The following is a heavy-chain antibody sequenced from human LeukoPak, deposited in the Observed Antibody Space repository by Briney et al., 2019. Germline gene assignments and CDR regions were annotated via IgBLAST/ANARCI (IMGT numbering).Heavy chain of an antibody. Sequence: PSETLSLTCAVSGYSISSGYYWSWIRQPAGKGLEWIGRIYNSGSTNYNPSLKSRVTISADTSKNQFSLKMTSVTAADTAVYCCAREDGCGITSCNAGFSYWGQGTLVTVSS. J-gene: IGHJ4*02. V-gene: IGHV4-38-2*02. CDR2: IYNSGST. CDR1: GYSISSGYY. CDR3: AREDGCGITSCNAGFSY. D-gene: IGHD2-2*01.